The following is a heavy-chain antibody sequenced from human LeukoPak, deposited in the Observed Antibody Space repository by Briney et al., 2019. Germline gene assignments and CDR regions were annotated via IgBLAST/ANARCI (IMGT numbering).Heavy chain of an antibody. Sequence: SETLSLTCTVSGGSISSYYWSWIRQPPGKGLEWMGHIYYSGSTKYNPPLKSRVTISVEKTKYQFSLKLSSVTAADTAVYYCARDRRYYDSSGYFDYWGQGTLVTVSS. CDR1: GGSISSYY. V-gene: IGHV4-59*01. D-gene: IGHD3-22*01. J-gene: IGHJ4*02. CDR3: ARDRRYYDSSGYFDY. CDR2: IYYSGST.